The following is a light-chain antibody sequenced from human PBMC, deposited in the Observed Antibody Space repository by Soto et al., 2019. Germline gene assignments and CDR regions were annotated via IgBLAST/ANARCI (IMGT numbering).Light chain of an antibody. V-gene: IGKV1-39*01. CDR2: AAS. Sequence: DIQMTQSPSSLSASVGDRVTITCRASQSISNYLNWYQQKPGKAPKLLIYAASSLQSGVPSRFSGSGSGTDFTLTISSLQPEDFATHYCQQSYSIPTFGQGTKLEIK. CDR1: QSISNY. J-gene: IGKJ2*01. CDR3: QQSYSIPT.